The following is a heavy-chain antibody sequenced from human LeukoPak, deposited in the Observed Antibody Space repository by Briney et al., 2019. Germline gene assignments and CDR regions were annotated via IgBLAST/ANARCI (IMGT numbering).Heavy chain of an antibody. J-gene: IGHJ4*02. V-gene: IGHV3-48*01. CDR2: ISSSSTTI. CDR1: GFTFSAFS. CDR3: ARDPHSIPTYFDY. D-gene: IGHD4-11*01. Sequence: PGGSLRLSCAASGFTFSAFSMNWVGQAPGKGLEWVSYISSSSTTIYYADSVKGRFTISRDNAKNSLYLQMNSLRAEDTAVYYCARDPHSIPTYFDYWGQGTLVTVSS.